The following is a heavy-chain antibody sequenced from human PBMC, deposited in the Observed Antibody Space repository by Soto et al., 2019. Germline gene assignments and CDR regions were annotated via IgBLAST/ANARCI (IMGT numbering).Heavy chain of an antibody. J-gene: IGHJ5*02. Sequence: ASVKVSCKASGYPFSDNQIHWLRRAPGQGLEWMGRINPKSDDTNYAQKFQGRVTMTRXTSXDXXXLXLXXLTSDDTATYYCARKHSLDYIRWGLDPWGQGTLVTVSS. CDR2: INPKSDDT. D-gene: IGHD4-4*01. V-gene: IGHV1-2*02. CDR3: ARKHSLDYIRWGLDP. CDR1: GYPFSDNQ.